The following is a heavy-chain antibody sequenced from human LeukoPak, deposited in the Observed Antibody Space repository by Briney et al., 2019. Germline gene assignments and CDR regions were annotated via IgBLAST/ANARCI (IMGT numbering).Heavy chain of an antibody. CDR3: AREREDIKLMLYAYYFDY. Sequence: PSGTLSLTCTVSGGSISSYYWSWIRQPPGKGLEWIGYIYYSGSTNYDPSLKSRVTISVDTSKNQFSLKLSSVTAADTAVYYCAREREDIKLMLYAYYFDYWGQGTLVTVSS. CDR2: IYYSGST. D-gene: IGHD2-8*01. CDR1: GGSISSYY. J-gene: IGHJ4*02. V-gene: IGHV4-59*01.